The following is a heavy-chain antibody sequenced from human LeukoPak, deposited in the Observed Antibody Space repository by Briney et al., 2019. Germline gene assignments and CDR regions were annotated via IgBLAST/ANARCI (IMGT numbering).Heavy chain of an antibody. CDR2: IYYSGST. CDR3: ARGEDGDYGAFDI. D-gene: IGHD4-17*01. J-gene: IGHJ3*02. Sequence: SETLSLTYTVSGGSISSYYWSWIRQPPGKGLEWIGYIYYSGSTNYSPSLKSRVTISVDTSKNQFSLKLSSVTAADTAVYYCARGEDGDYGAFDIWGQGTMVTVSS. V-gene: IGHV4-59*01. CDR1: GGSISSYY.